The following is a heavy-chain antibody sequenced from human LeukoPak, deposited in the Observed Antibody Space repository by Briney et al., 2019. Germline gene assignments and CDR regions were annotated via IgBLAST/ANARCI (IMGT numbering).Heavy chain of an antibody. V-gene: IGHV3-7*03. Sequence: GGSLRLSCEASGFTFSTYWMSWVRQAPGKGLEWVANIKQGGSEENYVDSVKGRFTISRDNAKNSLYLQMNSLRAEDTAVYYCARGQQLVFWGQGTLVTVSS. J-gene: IGHJ4*02. CDR2: IKQGGSEE. CDR1: GFTFSTYW. D-gene: IGHD6-13*01. CDR3: ARGQQLVF.